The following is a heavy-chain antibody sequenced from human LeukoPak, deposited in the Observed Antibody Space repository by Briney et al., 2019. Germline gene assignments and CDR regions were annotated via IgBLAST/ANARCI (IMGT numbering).Heavy chain of an antibody. CDR1: GGSFSGYY. V-gene: IGHV4-34*01. J-gene: IGHJ6*03. CDR3: ARGTPGPYDFWSGDYYYMDV. Sequence: PSETLSLTCAVYGGSFSGYYWSWIRQPPGKGLEWIGEINHSGSTNYNPSLKSRVTISVDTSKNQFSLKLSSVTAADTAVYYCARGTPGPYDFWSGDYYYMDVWGKGTTVTVSS. D-gene: IGHD3-3*01. CDR2: INHSGST.